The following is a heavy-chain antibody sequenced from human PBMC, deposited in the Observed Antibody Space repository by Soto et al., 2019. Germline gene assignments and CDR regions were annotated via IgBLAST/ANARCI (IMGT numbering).Heavy chain of an antibody. D-gene: IGHD2-2*01. Sequence: PGLTIRLSCSPSAITHSSYAMTWVRQPPGKGLEWVSAISGSGGSTYYADSVKGRFTSSRDNSKNTLYLQMNSRRAEDTAVYYCAKVPSTYGIWGKGTMVTVSS. CDR2: ISGSGGST. CDR3: AKVPSTYGI. J-gene: IGHJ3*02. CDR1: AITHSSYA. V-gene: IGHV3-23*01.